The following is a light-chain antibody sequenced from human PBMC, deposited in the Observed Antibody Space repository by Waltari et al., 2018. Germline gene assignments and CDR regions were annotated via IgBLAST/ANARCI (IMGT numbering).Light chain of an antibody. V-gene: IGKV1-5*03. Sequence: DIQMTQSPSTLSASVGDRVTITCRASQSVNTWVAWYQKKPGKAPKLLIFKASNLESGVPSRFSGSGSGTEFTLTISSLQPDDFATYHCQQYDSYWTFGQGTKVEI. CDR3: QQYDSYWT. CDR2: KAS. J-gene: IGKJ1*01. CDR1: QSVNTW.